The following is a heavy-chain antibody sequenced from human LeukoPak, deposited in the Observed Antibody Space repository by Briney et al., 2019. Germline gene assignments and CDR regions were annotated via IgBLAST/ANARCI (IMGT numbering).Heavy chain of an antibody. Sequence: ASVKASCKASGYTFTSYDINWVRQATGQGLEWMGWMNPNSGNTGYAQKFQGRVTITRNTSISTAYMELSSLRPEDTAVYYCAINSGSYLFDDWGQGTLVTVSS. CDR2: MNPNSGNT. D-gene: IGHD1-26*01. J-gene: IGHJ4*02. V-gene: IGHV1-8*03. CDR3: AINSGSYLFDD. CDR1: GYTFTSYD.